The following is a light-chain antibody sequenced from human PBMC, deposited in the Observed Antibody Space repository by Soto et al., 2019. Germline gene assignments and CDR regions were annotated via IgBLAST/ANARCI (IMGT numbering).Light chain of an antibody. CDR1: SSNIGAGYD. CDR2: GNS. J-gene: IGLJ3*02. V-gene: IGLV1-40*01. Sequence: QSVLTQPPSVSGAPGQRVTISCTGSSSNIGAGYDVHWYQQLPGTAPKLLIYGNSNRPSGVPDRFSGSKSGTSASLAITGLQAEXXXDYYCQSYDSSLSAWVFGGGTKLTV. CDR3: QSYDSSLSAWV.